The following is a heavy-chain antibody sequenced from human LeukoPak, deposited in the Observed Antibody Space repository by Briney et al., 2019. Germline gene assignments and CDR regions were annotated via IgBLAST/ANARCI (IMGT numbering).Heavy chain of an antibody. CDR3: AREDSSSWGRYYFDY. Sequence: GGSLRLSCAASGYTFSSYCMHWVRQAPGKGLVWVSRINSDGSSTSYADSVKGRFTIPRDNAKNTLYLQMNSLRADDTAVYYCAREDSSSWGRYYFDYWGQGTLVTVSS. J-gene: IGHJ4*02. V-gene: IGHV3-74*01. D-gene: IGHD6-13*01. CDR1: GYTFSSYC. CDR2: INSDGSST.